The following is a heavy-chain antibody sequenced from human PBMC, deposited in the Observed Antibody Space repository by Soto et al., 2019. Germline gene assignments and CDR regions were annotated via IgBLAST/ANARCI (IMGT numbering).Heavy chain of an antibody. CDR1: GFTFSSYN. Sequence: QVQLVESGGGVVQPGRSLRLSCAASGFTFSSYNIHWVRQAPGKGLEWVAVIWYDGSNKYFADSVKGRFTISRDNSKNPLYLQMNSLRAEDTAVYYCARDLVVGYYGMDVWGQGTTVTVS. V-gene: IGHV3-33*01. CDR3: ARDLVVGYYGMDV. J-gene: IGHJ6*02. CDR2: IWYDGSNK. D-gene: IGHD2-15*01.